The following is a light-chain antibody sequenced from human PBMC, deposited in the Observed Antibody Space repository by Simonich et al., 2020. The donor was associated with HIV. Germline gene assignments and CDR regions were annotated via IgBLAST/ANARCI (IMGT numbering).Light chain of an antibody. CDR2: WAS. V-gene: IGKV4-1*01. Sequence: DIVMTQSPDSLAVSLGERATINCKSSRSVLYSSNNKNYLAWYQQKPGQPPNLLIYWASTRESGVPDLFSASGSGTDFTLTISSLQAEDVAVYYCQQYYSTPPTFGQGTKVEIK. CDR3: QQYYSTPPT. CDR1: RSVLYSSNNKNY. J-gene: IGKJ1*01.